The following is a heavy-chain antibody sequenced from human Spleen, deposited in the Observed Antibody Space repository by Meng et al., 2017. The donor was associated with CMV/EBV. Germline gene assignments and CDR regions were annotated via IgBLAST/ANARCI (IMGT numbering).Heavy chain of an antibody. CDR1: GYSISDGYY. D-gene: IGHD6-19*01. Sequence: SETLSLTCIVSGYSISDGYYWGWVRQSPGKGLEWLGSFYRTGDTYYNPSLQSRITISVDAPRHRFSLRLAAMTSTDTALYYCVSGGDYQYVGGWYSYFDYWGQGRLVTVSS. J-gene: IGHJ4*02. V-gene: IGHV4-38-2*02. CDR2: FYRTGDT. CDR3: VSGGDYQYVGGWYSYFDY.